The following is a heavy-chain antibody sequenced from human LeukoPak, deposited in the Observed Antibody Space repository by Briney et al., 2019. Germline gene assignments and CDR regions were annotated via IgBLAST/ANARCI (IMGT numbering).Heavy chain of an antibody. CDR3: AREARNDYGEYDY. Sequence: GGSLRLSCAASGFAFSSYSMNWVRQAPGKGLEWVSYISGSGYTIYYADSVKGRFTIPRDNAKNSLFLQMSSLRDEDTAMYYCAREARNDYGEYDYWVQGTQVTVSA. J-gene: IGHJ4*02. D-gene: IGHD4-17*01. CDR1: GFAFSSYS. CDR2: ISGSGYTI. V-gene: IGHV3-48*02.